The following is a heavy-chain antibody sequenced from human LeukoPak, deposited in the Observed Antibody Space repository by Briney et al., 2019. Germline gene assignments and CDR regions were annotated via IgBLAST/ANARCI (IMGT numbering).Heavy chain of an antibody. V-gene: IGHV1-69*04. Sequence: GASVKVSCKASGGTFSSYAISWVRQAPGQGLEWMGRIIPILGIANYAQKFQGRVTMTRDTSTSTVYMELSSLRSEDTAVYYCARLGNFFGELFQTVFDYWGQGTLVTVSS. CDR1: GGTFSSYA. J-gene: IGHJ4*02. D-gene: IGHD3-10*01. CDR3: ARLGNFFGELFQTVFDY. CDR2: IIPILGIA.